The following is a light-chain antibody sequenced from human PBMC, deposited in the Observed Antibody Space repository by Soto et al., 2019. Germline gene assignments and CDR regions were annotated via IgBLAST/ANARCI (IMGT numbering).Light chain of an antibody. CDR1: QTISNS. V-gene: IGKV1-39*01. CDR2: GTS. CDR3: QQSYSSSWT. Sequence: DIQLTQSPSSLSASVGDRVTITCRASQTISNSLTWYQQKLGKAPNLLIYGTSGLQSGVPSRFSGSGSGTGFTLTISSLQREDFATYYCQQSYSSSWTFGQGTKVEI. J-gene: IGKJ1*01.